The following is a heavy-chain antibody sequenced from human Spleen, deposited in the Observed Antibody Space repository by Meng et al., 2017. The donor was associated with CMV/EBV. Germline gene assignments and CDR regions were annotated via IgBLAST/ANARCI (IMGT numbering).Heavy chain of an antibody. V-gene: IGHV3-11*04. Sequence: GGSLRLSCAASGFTFSDYYMSWIRQAPGKGLEWVSYISSSGSTIYYADPAKGRFTIFRDNAKNTLYLQMNSLRAEETAVYYCARDRGGGGMDVWGQGTTVTVSS. D-gene: IGHD3-16*01. CDR2: ISSSGSTI. J-gene: IGHJ6*02. CDR1: GFTFSDYY. CDR3: ARDRGGGGMDV.